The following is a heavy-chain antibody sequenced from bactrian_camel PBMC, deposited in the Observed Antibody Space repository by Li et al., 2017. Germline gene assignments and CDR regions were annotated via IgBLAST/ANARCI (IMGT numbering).Heavy chain of an antibody. D-gene: IGHD8*01. Sequence: DVQLVESGGGSVQAGGSLRLSCEVSGITEGTNCIGWFRQAPGKGREGVASIYTGTDRTYYADSVKGRFAIWQDNSKATVYLEINYLRPEDTAMYYCAADLLLMRPLEASEYQYWGQGTQVTVS. V-gene: IGHV3S40*01. CDR3: AADLLLMRPLEASEYQY. J-gene: IGHJ4*01. CDR1: GITEGTNC. CDR2: IYTGTDRT.